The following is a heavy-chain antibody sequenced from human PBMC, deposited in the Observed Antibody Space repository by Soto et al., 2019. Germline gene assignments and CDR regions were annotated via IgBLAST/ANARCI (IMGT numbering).Heavy chain of an antibody. J-gene: IGHJ5*02. CDR1: GYTFTIYG. Sequence: VASVKDSCKASGYTFTIYGINWVRQAPGQGLEWMGWISAYNGNTNYAQKLQGRVTMTTDTSTSTAYMELRSLRSDDTAVYYCAREGGYYDQWFDPWGQGTLVTVSS. V-gene: IGHV1-18*01. D-gene: IGHD3-22*01. CDR3: AREGGYYDQWFDP. CDR2: ISAYNGNT.